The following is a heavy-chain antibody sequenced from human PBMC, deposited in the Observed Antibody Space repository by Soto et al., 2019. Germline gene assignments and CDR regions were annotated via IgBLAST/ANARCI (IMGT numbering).Heavy chain of an antibody. CDR3: ARSGGGGLFDP. Sequence: PGGSLRLSCEGSGFTFSDYYISWIRQAPGKGLEWISYSSNSGTFSRYADSVKGRFSISRDNTKNLLYLQMNSLRAEDTAVYYCARSGGGGLFDPWGQGTMVTV. V-gene: IGHV3-11*06. CDR1: GFTFSDYY. D-gene: IGHD2-15*01. CDR2: SSNSGTFS. J-gene: IGHJ5*02.